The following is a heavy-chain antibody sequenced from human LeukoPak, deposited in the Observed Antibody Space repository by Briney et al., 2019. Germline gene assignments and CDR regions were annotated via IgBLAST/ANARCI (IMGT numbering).Heavy chain of an antibody. J-gene: IGHJ4*02. CDR2: INHSGST. CDR3: ARSYSSSKTFDY. CDR1: GESFSGYY. V-gene: IGHV4-34*01. Sequence: SETLSLTCAVYGESFSGYYWSWIRQPPGKGLEWIGEINHSGSTNYNPSLKSRVTISVDTSKNQFSLKLSSVTAADTAVYYCARSYSSSKTFDYWGQGTLVTVSS. D-gene: IGHD6-6*01.